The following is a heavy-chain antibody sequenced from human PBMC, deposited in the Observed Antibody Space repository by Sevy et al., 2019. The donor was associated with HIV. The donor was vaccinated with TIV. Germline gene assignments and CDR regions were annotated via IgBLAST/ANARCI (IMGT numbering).Heavy chain of an antibody. CDR2: ISSASSYI. D-gene: IGHD2-2*01. J-gene: IGHJ4*02. Sequence: GGSLRLSCAASGFTFNYHFMNWVRQVPGKGLEWVSYISSASSYINYSDSVKGRFTISRDNAKNSLYLQMNSLRDEDTAVYYCASYLGYCSSTSCPYYDSSGYYPADYWGQGTLVTVSS. CDR1: GFTFNYHF. V-gene: IGHV3-48*02. CDR3: ASYLGYCSSTSCPYYDSSGYYPADY.